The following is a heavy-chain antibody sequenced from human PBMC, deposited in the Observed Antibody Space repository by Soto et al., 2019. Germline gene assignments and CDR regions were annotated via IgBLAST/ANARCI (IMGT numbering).Heavy chain of an antibody. CDR2: INPSGGST. Sequence: GASVKVSCKASGYTFTSYYMHWVRQAPGQGLEWMGIINPSGGSTSYAQKFQGRVTMTRDTSTSTVYMELSSLRSEDTAVYYCARDFRRLRLGELSLLGGDLYNWFDPWGQGTLVTVSS. CDR3: ARDFRRLRLGELSLLGGDLYNWFDP. V-gene: IGHV1-46*01. CDR1: GYTFTSYY. D-gene: IGHD3-16*02. J-gene: IGHJ5*02.